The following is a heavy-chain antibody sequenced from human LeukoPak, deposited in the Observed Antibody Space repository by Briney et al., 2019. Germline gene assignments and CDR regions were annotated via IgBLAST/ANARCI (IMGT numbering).Heavy chain of an antibody. D-gene: IGHD6-13*01. CDR1: GFTFSSYA. CDR3: AKDRSYSSSWYGDY. CDR2: ISGSGGST. J-gene: IGHJ4*02. Sequence: GGSLRLSCAASGFTFSSYAMSWVRQAPAKALEWVSAISGSGGSTYYADSVKGRFTISRDNSKNTLYLQMNSLRAEDTAVYYCAKDRSYSSSWYGDYWGQGTLVTVSS. V-gene: IGHV3-23*01.